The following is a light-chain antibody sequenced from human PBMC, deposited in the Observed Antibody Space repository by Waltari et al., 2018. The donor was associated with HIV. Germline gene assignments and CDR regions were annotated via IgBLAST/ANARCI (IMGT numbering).Light chain of an antibody. V-gene: IGLV1-44*01. Sequence: QSVLTQPPSASGAPGPSVIIPCSGSSSNIGSKPVNWYRQLPGTAPKLLIYSNNQRPSGVPDRFSGSKSGTSASLAISGLQSGDEADYYCAAWEDSLNGPNYVFGSGTTVTVL. CDR3: AAWEDSLNGPNYV. CDR2: SNN. J-gene: IGLJ1*01. CDR1: SSNIGSKP.